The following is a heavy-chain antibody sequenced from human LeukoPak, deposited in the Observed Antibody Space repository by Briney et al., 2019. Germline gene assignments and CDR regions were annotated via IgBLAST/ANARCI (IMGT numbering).Heavy chain of an antibody. CDR3: ARKERWIQGFDY. Sequence: GGSLRLSCAASGFTFSSYEMNWVRQARGKGLEWVSYISSSGRTIYYADSVKGRFTISRDNAKNSLYLQMNSLRAEETAVYYCARKERWIQGFDYWGQGTLVTVSS. CDR2: ISSSGRTI. V-gene: IGHV3-48*03. J-gene: IGHJ4*02. D-gene: IGHD5-24*01. CDR1: GFTFSSYE.